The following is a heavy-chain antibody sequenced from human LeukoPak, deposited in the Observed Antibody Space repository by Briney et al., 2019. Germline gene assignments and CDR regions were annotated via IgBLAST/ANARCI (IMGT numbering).Heavy chain of an antibody. CDR2: IRNKADGYGT. CDR1: GFTFSDHY. Sequence: GGSLRLSCAASGFTFSDHYMDWVRQAPGKGLEWVGLIRNKADGYGTEYAASVKGRFTILRDDAKNSLYLQMNSLKTEDTAVYYCTRGSYGSGSYTLYYYYCMDVWGQGTTVTVSS. CDR3: TRGSYGSGSYTLYYYYCMDV. D-gene: IGHD3-10*01. V-gene: IGHV3-72*01. J-gene: IGHJ6*02.